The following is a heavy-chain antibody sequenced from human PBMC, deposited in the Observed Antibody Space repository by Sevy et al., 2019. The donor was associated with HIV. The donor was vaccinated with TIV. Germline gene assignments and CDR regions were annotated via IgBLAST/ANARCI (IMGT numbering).Heavy chain of an antibody. CDR2: IKADGSDK. Sequence: GGSLRLSCAASGFTFSANWMNWVRQAPGKGLGWVANIKADGSDKHYVDSVEGRFTISRDNAKNLLFLQMNGLRVEDTAVYYCAHETFGRFESWGQGTLVTVSS. D-gene: IGHD3-16*01. CDR1: GFTFSANW. V-gene: IGHV3-7*01. J-gene: IGHJ4*02. CDR3: AHETFGRFES.